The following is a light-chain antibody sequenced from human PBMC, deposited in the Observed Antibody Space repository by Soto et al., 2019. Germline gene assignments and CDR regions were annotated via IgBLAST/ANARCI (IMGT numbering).Light chain of an antibody. Sequence: EIVLTQSPGTLSLSPGERATLSCRASQSVRSGYLAWYQQKPGQAPRLLIYGVSSRATGIPDRFRGSGSGTDFTLTISRLEPEDFAVYYCQQRSNWPPITFGQGTRLEIK. J-gene: IGKJ5*01. CDR1: QSVRSGY. CDR3: QQRSNWPPIT. CDR2: GVS. V-gene: IGKV3D-20*02.